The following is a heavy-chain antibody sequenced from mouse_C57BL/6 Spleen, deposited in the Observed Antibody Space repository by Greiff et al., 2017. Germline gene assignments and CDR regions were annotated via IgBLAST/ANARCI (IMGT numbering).Heavy chain of an antibody. Sequence: VQLQQSGAKLVRPGTSVKLSCTASGYTFTSYWMHWVKQRPGQGLEWIGVIDPSDSYTNYNQKFKGKATLTVDTSSSTAYMQLSSLTSEDSAVYYYASRTGAGAMDYWGQGTSVTVSS. V-gene: IGHV1-59*01. CDR2: IDPSDSYT. J-gene: IGHJ4*01. CDR3: ASRTGAGAMDY. CDR1: GYTFTSYW. D-gene: IGHD4-1*01.